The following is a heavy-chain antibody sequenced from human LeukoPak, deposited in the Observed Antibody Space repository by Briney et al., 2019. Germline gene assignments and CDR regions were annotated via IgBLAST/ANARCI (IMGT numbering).Heavy chain of an antibody. CDR1: GFTFSNYA. CDR3: ARVSYDQRVDY. D-gene: IGHD3-16*01. J-gene: IGHJ4*02. V-gene: IGHV3-48*03. CDR2: ISSSGSTI. Sequence: GGSLRLSCAASGFTFSNYAMNWVRQAPGKGLEWVSYISSSGSTIYYADSVKGRFTISRDNAKNSLYLQMNSLRAEDTAVYYCARVSYDQRVDYWGQGTLVTVSS.